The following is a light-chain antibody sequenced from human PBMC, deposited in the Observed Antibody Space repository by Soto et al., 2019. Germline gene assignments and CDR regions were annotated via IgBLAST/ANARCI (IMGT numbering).Light chain of an antibody. V-gene: IGKV1-5*03. CDR3: QQYNTYSWT. CDR2: EAS. J-gene: IGKJ1*01. CDR1: QSIKSW. Sequence: DIQMTQSPSTLSASVGDRVNITFRASQSIKSWLAWYQQKPGKAPKLLIYEASSLESGVPSRFGGSGSGTEFTLTISSLQPDDFATYYCQQYNTYSWTFGQGTNVDI.